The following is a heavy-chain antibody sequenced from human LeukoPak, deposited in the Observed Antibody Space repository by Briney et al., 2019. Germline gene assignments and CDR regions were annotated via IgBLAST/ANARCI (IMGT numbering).Heavy chain of an antibody. D-gene: IGHD6-19*01. Sequence: PSETLSLTCTVSGGSIFTYYWSWIRQPPGKGLEWIGYIYYSGNTNYNPSLKSRVTISVDTSKNQFSLKLSSVTAADTAVYYCARGRESSGWYGIFLRADVTPGDNWFDPWGQGTLVTVSS. CDR3: ARGRESSGWYGIFLRADVTPGDNWFDP. CDR2: IYYSGNT. J-gene: IGHJ5*02. V-gene: IGHV4-59*12. CDR1: GGSIFTYY.